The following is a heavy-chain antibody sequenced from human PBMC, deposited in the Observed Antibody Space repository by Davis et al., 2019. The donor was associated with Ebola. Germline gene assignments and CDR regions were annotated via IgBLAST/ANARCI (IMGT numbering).Heavy chain of an antibody. CDR3: TLTYDSTDY. CDR2: IRSKANSYAT. V-gene: IGHV3-73*01. J-gene: IGHJ4*02. Sequence: GESLKISCAASGFTFSGSAMHWVRQASGKGLEWVGRIRSKANSYATAYAASVKGRFTISRDESKNTAYLQMNSLKTEDTAVYYCTLTYDSTDYWGQGTLVTVSS. D-gene: IGHD3-22*01. CDR1: GFTFSGSA.